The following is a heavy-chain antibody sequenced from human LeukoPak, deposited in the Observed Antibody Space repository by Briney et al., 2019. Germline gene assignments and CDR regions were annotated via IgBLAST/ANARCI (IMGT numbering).Heavy chain of an antibody. Sequence: ASVKVSCKASGYTFTTYHMHWVRQAPGQGLEWMGRISAHNGNANYAQKFQGRVTMTTDTLATTAYMELRSLRSDDTAVYYCARDLERYYDLEGRSGYWGQGTLVTVSS. V-gene: IGHV1-18*04. CDR2: ISAHNGNA. CDR1: GYTFTTYH. CDR3: ARDLERYYDLEGRSGY. D-gene: IGHD3-3*01. J-gene: IGHJ4*02.